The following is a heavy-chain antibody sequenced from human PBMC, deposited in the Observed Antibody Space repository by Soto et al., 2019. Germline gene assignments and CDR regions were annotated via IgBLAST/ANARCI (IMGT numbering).Heavy chain of an antibody. Sequence: PSETLSLTCTVSGGSISSGGYYWSWIRQHPGKGLEWIGYIYYSGSTYYNPSLKSRVTISVDTSKNQFSLKLSSVTAADTAVYYCARRSLTGTKGVLDPWGQGTLVTVSS. CDR1: GGSISSGGYY. CDR2: IYYSGST. D-gene: IGHD1-7*01. J-gene: IGHJ5*02. CDR3: ARRSLTGTKGVLDP. V-gene: IGHV4-31*03.